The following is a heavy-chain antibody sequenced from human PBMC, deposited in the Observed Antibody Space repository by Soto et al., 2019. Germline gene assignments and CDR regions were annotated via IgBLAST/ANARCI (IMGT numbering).Heavy chain of an antibody. D-gene: IGHD2-2*01. CDR3: AREGYCSSTRCQYYYYCMYV. J-gene: IGHJ6*02. CDR2: IIPIFGTA. CDR1: GGTFSSYA. Sequence: QVQLVQSGAEVKKPGSSVKVSCKASGGTFSSYAISWVRQAPGQGLEWMGGIIPIFGTANYAQKFQGRVTITAVESTSTAYMERSSLRSEDSAVYYCAREGYCSSTRCQYYYYCMYVWGQGTTVIFSS. V-gene: IGHV1-69*01.